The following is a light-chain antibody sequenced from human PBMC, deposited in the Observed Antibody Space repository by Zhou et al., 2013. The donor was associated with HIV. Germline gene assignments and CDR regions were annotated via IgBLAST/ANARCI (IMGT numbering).Light chain of an antibody. Sequence: EVVMTQSPATLSVSPGETATLSCRASQTINSNLAWYQQKPGQSPRLLIFGASTRATGIPARFSGSGSGTEFTLTISSLQSEDFALYYCQQYGSSPPSTFGQGTKVEIK. CDR3: QQYGSSPPST. V-gene: IGKV3-15*01. CDR1: QTINSN. J-gene: IGKJ1*01. CDR2: GAS.